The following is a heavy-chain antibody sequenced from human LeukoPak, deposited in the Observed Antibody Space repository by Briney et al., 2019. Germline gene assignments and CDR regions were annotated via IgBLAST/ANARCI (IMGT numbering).Heavy chain of an antibody. CDR3: AREVAGTPWIDY. J-gene: IGHJ4*02. CDR1: GYSISSGYQ. Sequence: PSETLSLTCTVSGYSISSGYQWGWIRQSPGKGLEWIGSIYHSGSTYYNPSLKSRVTISVDTSKNQFSLKLSSVTAADTAVYFCAREVAGTPWIDYWGQGTLVTVSS. D-gene: IGHD6-19*01. CDR2: IYHSGST. V-gene: IGHV4-38-2*02.